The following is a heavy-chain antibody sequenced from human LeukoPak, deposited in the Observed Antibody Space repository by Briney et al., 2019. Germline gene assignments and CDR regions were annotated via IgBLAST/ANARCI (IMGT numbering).Heavy chain of an antibody. Sequence: SVKVSCKASGGTFSSYAISWVRQAPGQGLEWMGGIIPIFGTANYAQKLQGRVTITADESTSTAYMELSSLRSEDTAVYYCARVSLRGWEVYYYGSGSYDYYYGMDVWGKGTTVTVSS. CDR1: GGTFSSYA. J-gene: IGHJ6*04. D-gene: IGHD3-10*01. V-gene: IGHV1-69*13. CDR2: IIPIFGTA. CDR3: ARVSLRGWEVYYYGSGSYDYYYGMDV.